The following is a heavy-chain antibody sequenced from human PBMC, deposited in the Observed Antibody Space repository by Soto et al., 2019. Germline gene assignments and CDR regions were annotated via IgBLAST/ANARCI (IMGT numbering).Heavy chain of an antibody. Sequence: QITLKESGPPLVKPTQTLTLTCTFSGFSLRTSGVGVGWIRQPPGKALDWLALIYWDDDKRYSPSLKSRLTITKDTSKEQVVLTMTNIDPGDTGTYYCVRSPPAPVPYYFDYWGQGALVTVSS. V-gene: IGHV2-5*02. CDR2: IYWDDDK. J-gene: IGHJ4*02. CDR1: GFSLRTSGVG. CDR3: VRSPPAPVPYYFDY. D-gene: IGHD2-2*01.